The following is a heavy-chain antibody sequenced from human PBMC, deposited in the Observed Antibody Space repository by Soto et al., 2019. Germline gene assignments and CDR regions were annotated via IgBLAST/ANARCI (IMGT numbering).Heavy chain of an antibody. Sequence: EASVKVSCKASGGTFSSYTISWVRQAPGQGLEWMGRIIPILGIANYAQKFQGRVTITADKSTSTAYMELSSLRPEDTAVYYCARDDTAAHPTSRPWGQGTLVTVSS. CDR2: IIPILGIA. CDR3: ARDDTAAHPTSRP. CDR1: GGTFSSYT. V-gene: IGHV1-69*04. J-gene: IGHJ5*02. D-gene: IGHD5-18*01.